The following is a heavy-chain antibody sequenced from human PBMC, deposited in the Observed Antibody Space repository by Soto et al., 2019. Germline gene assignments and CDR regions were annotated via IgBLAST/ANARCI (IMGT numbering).Heavy chain of an antibody. CDR2: ISYDGSNK. J-gene: IGHJ6*01. CDR3: ARGGVSIAVAGTSYYYYYYGMEV. D-gene: IGHD6-19*01. Sequence: PVGSLRLSCASSVLTFSSYAMHCVCHAPGKWLEWVAVISYDGSNKYYADSVKGRFTISRDNSKNTLYLQMNSLRAEDTAVYYCARGGVSIAVAGTSYYYYYYGMEVWGQGTTVTVSS. CDR1: VLTFSSYA. V-gene: IGHV3-30-3*01.